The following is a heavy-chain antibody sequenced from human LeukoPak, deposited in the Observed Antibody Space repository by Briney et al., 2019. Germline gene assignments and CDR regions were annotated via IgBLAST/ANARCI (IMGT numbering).Heavy chain of an antibody. D-gene: IGHD3-22*01. CDR1: GGSISSSSYY. V-gene: IGHV4-61*05. Sequence: PSETLSLTCTVSGGSISSSSYYWGWIRQPPGKGLEWIGYIYYSGSTNYNPSLKSRVTISVDTSKNQFSLKLSSVTAADTAVYYCARDYYDSSGYSIDAFDIWGQGTMVTVSS. CDR3: ARDYYDSSGYSIDAFDI. CDR2: IYYSGST. J-gene: IGHJ3*02.